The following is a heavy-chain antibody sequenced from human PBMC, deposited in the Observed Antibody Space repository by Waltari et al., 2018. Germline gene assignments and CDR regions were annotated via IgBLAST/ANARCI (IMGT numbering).Heavy chain of an antibody. CDR1: AGSISSSSYY. CDR3: ARDFRVLRFLEWLLFDY. D-gene: IGHD3-3*01. J-gene: IGHJ4*02. CDR2: IYYSGST. V-gene: IGHV4-39*07. Sequence: QLQLQESGPGLVKPSETLSLTCPVSAGSISSSSYYWGWIRQPPGKGLEWIGSIYYSGSTYYNPSLKSRVTISVDTSKNQFSLKLSSVTAADTAVYYCARDFRVLRFLEWLLFDYWGQGTLVTVSS.